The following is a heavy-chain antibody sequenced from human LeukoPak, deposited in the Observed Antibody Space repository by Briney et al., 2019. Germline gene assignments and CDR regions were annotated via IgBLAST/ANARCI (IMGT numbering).Heavy chain of an antibody. CDR1: GYNFVNYF. J-gene: IGHJ4*02. V-gene: IGHV1-2*02. D-gene: IGHD5-12*01. Sequence: ASVKVSCKSSGYNFVNYFIHWVRQVPGQGLEWMGWISPKGDETRFAQKFQGRFTMTRDTSISTAYMELRGLRSDDTAVYYCARGDMYFEYSGYRSFDHWGQGTLITVFS. CDR2: ISPKGDET. CDR3: ARGDMYFEYSGYRSFDH.